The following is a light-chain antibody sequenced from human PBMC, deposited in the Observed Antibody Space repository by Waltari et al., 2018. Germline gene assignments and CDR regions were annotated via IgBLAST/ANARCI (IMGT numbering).Light chain of an antibody. V-gene: IGLV2-23*01. CDR2: EGT. CDR1: SSDVGSYNF. CDR3: CSYADFRTRV. J-gene: IGLJ3*02. Sequence: QSALTQPASVSGSPGQSITISCTGTSSDVGSYNFVSWYQQHPGKAPKLIICEGTKRPAGVSDLFSASKSGNTASLTISGLQAEDGADYFCCSYADFRTRVFGGGTKVTVL.